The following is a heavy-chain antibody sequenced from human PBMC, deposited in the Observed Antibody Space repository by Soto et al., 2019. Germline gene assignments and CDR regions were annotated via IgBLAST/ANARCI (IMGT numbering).Heavy chain of an antibody. D-gene: IGHD1-26*01. CDR1: GLTFSSYA. CDR3: KGPSGSYYPQYYFDY. Sequence: PGGSHRHSSASSGLTFSSYAMSWVRQATGEGLEWVSAISGSGGSTYYADSVKGRFTISRDNSKNTLYLQMNSLRAEDTAVYYCKGPSGSYYPQYYFDYWGQGTLVTVSS. J-gene: IGHJ4*02. V-gene: IGHV3-23*01. CDR2: ISGSGGST.